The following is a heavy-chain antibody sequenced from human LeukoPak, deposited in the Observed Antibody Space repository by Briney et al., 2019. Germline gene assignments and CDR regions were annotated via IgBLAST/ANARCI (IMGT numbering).Heavy chain of an antibody. CDR1: GGSISSYY. CDR3: ARGRKLGILGYFDY. J-gene: IGHJ4*02. CDR2: IYYSGST. D-gene: IGHD7-27*01. V-gene: IGHV4-59*01. Sequence: SETLSLTCTVSGGSISSYYWSWIRQPPGKGLEWIGYIYYSGSTNYNPSLKSRVTISVDTSKNQFSLKLSSVTAADTAVYYCARGRKLGILGYFDYWGQGTLVTVSS.